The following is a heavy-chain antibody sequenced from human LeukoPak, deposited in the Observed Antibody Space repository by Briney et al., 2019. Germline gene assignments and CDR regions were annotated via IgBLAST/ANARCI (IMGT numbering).Heavy chain of an antibody. CDR1: GGSISNYY. CDR2: ISTSGST. D-gene: IGHD3-10*01. CDR3: ARDVHGSGTWDWFDP. Sequence: SETLSLTCIVSGGSISNYYWSWIRQPAGKGLEWIGRISTSGSTNYNPSLKSRVTMSVDTSKNQFSLKLSSVNAADTAVYYCARDVHGSGTWDWFDPWGQGTLVTVSS. J-gene: IGHJ5*02. V-gene: IGHV4-4*07.